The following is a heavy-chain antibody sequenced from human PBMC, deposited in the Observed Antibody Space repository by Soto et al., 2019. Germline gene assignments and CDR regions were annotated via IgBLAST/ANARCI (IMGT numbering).Heavy chain of an antibody. D-gene: IGHD5-18*01. CDR1: GYTFTAYD. J-gene: IGHJ4*02. Sequence: ASVKVSCKTSGYTFTAYDLHWVRQAPGQGLEWMGWINPNSGDTNYAQKFQGRVTMTRDTSISTAYMDLSSLRSDDTAVYYCATRYSYVHFWGQGTLVTVPQ. V-gene: IGHV1-2*02. CDR2: INPNSGDT. CDR3: ATRYSYVHF.